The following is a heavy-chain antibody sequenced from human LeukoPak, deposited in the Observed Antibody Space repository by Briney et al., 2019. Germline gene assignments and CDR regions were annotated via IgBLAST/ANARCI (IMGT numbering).Heavy chain of an antibody. CDR3: AKGGAIFGVVIHWFDP. CDR2: ISGSGGRT. Sequence: GGSLRLSCAASGFTFSSYDMSWVRQAPGKGLEWVSGISGSGGRTDYADSVKGRFTISRDNSKNTLYLQMNSLRVEDTAVYYCAKGGAIFGVVIHWFDPWGQGTLVIVSS. V-gene: IGHV3-23*01. CDR1: GFTFSSYD. J-gene: IGHJ5*02. D-gene: IGHD3-3*01.